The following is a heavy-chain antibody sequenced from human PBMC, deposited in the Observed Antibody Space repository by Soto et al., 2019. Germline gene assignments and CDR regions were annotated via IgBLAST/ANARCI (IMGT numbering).Heavy chain of an antibody. CDR3: ARGTYCSGGSCSWRENDY. J-gene: IGHJ4*02. CDR1: GYTFTNYD. D-gene: IGHD2-15*01. V-gene: IGHV1-8*01. Sequence: QVQLVQSGAEVKKPGASVKVSCKASGYTFTNYDICWVRQATGQGLEWMGWMNTNSGRTGYAQKFQGRVTMTRDTSISTDYMELSSLRSEDTGVYYCARGTYCSGGSCSWRENDYWGQGTLVTVSS. CDR2: MNTNSGRT.